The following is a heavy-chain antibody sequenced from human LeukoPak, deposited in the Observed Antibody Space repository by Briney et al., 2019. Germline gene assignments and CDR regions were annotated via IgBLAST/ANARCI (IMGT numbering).Heavy chain of an antibody. J-gene: IGHJ3*02. Sequence: SETLSLTCTVSGGSISSYYWSWIRQPPGKGLEWIWYIYYSGSTNYNPSLKSRVTISVDTSKNQFSLKLSSVTAADTAVYYCARVSGLTSYFNDAFDIWGQGTMVTVSS. CDR2: IYYSGST. CDR3: ARVSGLTSYFNDAFDI. D-gene: IGHD3-9*01. V-gene: IGHV4-59*01. CDR1: GGSISSYY.